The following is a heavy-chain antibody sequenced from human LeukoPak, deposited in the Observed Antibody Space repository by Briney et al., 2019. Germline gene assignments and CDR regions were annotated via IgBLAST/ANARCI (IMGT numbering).Heavy chain of an antibody. CDR1: GFTFSSYG. CDR3: ARSGIAVAGTNTHFDY. J-gene: IGHJ4*02. D-gene: IGHD6-19*01. Sequence: PGRSLRLSCAASGFTFSSYGMHWVRQAPGKGLEWVAVIWYDGSNKYYADSVKGRFNIPRDNSKNTLYLQMNSLRAEDTAVYYCARSGIAVAGTNTHFDYWGQGTLVTVSS. V-gene: IGHV3-33*01. CDR2: IWYDGSNK.